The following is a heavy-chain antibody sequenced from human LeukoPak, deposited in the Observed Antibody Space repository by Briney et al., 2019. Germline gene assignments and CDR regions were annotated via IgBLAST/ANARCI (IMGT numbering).Heavy chain of an antibody. CDR3: ARDVRTNYGMDV. CDR1: GFTFSSYE. Sequence: GGSLRLSCAASGFTFSSYEMNWVRQAPGKGLEWVSYISSSGSTIYYADSVKGRFTISRDNAKNSLYLQMNSLRAEDTAAYYCARDVRTNYGMDVWGQGTTVTVSS. CDR2: ISSSGSTI. V-gene: IGHV3-48*03. J-gene: IGHJ6*02. D-gene: IGHD3-10*01.